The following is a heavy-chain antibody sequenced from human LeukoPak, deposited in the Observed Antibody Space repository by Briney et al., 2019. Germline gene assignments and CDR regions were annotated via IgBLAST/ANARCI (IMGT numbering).Heavy chain of an antibody. V-gene: IGHV3-30*18. J-gene: IGHJ4*02. Sequence: WRSLRLSCAASGFTFSSYGMHWVRQAPGKGLEWVAVISYDGSNKYYADSVKGRFTISRDNSKNTLYLQMNSLRAEDTAVYYCAKSAPEYYDFWSGADYWGQGTLVTVSS. D-gene: IGHD3-3*01. CDR1: GFTFSSYG. CDR2: ISYDGSNK. CDR3: AKSAPEYYDFWSGADY.